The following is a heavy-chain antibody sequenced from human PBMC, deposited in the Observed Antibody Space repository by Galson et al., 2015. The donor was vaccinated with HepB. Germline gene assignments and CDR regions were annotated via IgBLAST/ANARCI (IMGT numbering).Heavy chain of an antibody. Sequence: SLRLSCAASGFTVSTNYMNWVRQAPGKGLEWVSVIYSGGSTYYADSVKGRFTISRDNSKNTLYLQMNSLRAEDTAVYYCAMGECFNTSDYYSPADYWGQGTLVTVSS. V-gene: IGHV3-53*01. CDR2: IYSGGST. J-gene: IGHJ4*02. CDR3: AMGECFNTSDYYSPADY. CDR1: GFTVSTNY. D-gene: IGHD3-22*01.